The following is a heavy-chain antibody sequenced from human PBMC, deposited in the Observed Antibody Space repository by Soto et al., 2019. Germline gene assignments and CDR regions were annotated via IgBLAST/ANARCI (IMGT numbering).Heavy chain of an antibody. CDR1: GFTFSSYA. CDR2: ISGSGGST. CDR3: VKDRRTTRRAMDV. Sequence: GGSLRLSCAASGFTFSSYAMSWVRQAPGKGLERVSAISGSGGSTYYADSVKGRFTISRDNSKNTLFLQVNSLTAEDTAVCYCVKDRRTTRRAMDVWGQGTTVTVSS. J-gene: IGHJ6*02. D-gene: IGHD1-7*01. V-gene: IGHV3-23*01.